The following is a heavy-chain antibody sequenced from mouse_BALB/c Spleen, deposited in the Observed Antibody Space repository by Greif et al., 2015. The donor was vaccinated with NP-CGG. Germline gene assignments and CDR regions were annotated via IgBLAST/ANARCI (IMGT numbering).Heavy chain of an antibody. D-gene: IGHD2-1*01. J-gene: IGHJ1*01. Sequence: EVKLMESGGGLVKPGGSLKLSCAASGFTFSSYTMSWVRQTPEKRLEWVATISSGGSYTYCPDSVKGRFTISRDNAKNTLYLQMSSLKSEDTAMYYCTTRNSWYFDVWGAGTTVTVSS. CDR1: GFTFSSYT. CDR3: TTRNSWYFDV. V-gene: IGHV5-6-4*01. CDR2: ISSGGSYT.